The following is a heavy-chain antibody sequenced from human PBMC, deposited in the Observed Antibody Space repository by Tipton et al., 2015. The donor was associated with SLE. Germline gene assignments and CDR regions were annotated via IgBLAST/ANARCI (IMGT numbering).Heavy chain of an antibody. CDR2: INYSGST. Sequence: TLSLTCEVYGGSFSGYYWSWIRRSPGKGLEWIGEINYSGSTKYNPSLKSRVTISVHTSKNQFSLRLTSVTAADTAVYYCARHRPPTWDSTNWSPIDYWGQGTLVTVSS. CDR1: GGSFSGYY. D-gene: IGHD1-1*01. J-gene: IGHJ4*02. V-gene: IGHV4-34*01. CDR3: ARHRPPTWDSTNWSPIDY.